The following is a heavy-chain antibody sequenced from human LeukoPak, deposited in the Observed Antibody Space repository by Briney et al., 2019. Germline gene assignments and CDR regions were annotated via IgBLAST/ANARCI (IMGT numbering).Heavy chain of an antibody. V-gene: IGHV1-69*06. CDR1: GGTFTEYG. J-gene: IGHJ4*02. Sequence: SVNVSCKSSGGTFTEYGISWVRHAPGQGLEWMGRIIPIFTTANYAQKFQGRVTITADTSTNTAYMELTSLRSEDTAVYYCASDGGFEYYFDYWGQGTLLTVSS. CDR2: IIPIFTTA. CDR3: ASDGGFEYYFDY. D-gene: IGHD2/OR15-2a*01.